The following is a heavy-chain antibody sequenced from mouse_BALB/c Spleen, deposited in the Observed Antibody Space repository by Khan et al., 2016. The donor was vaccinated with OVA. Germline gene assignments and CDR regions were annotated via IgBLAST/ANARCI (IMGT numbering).Heavy chain of an antibody. CDR2: IWSDGST. Sequence: VKLVESGPGLVAPSQSLSITCTISGFSLTNYGVHWVRQPPGKGLEWLVVIWSDGSTTYNSALKSRLTISQDNSKSQVFLKVNSLQTDDTAMYFCARQPYYHYNIMDYWGQGTSVTVSS. CDR1: GFSLTNYG. D-gene: IGHD2-4*01. V-gene: IGHV2-6-1*01. J-gene: IGHJ4*01. CDR3: ARQPYYHYNIMDY.